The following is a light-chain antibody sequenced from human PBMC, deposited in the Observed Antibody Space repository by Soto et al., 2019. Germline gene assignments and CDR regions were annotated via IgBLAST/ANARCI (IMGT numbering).Light chain of an antibody. CDR2: DTS. J-gene: IGKJ1*01. CDR1: QFVSSR. V-gene: IGKV3-15*01. Sequence: DIVVTQSPATLSASPGERVTLSCRASQFVSSRLAWYQQRPGQVPRLLIYDTSTRAPGISARFSGSGSGTEFTLTISSLQSEDVATYYCQNYNSAPWTFGQGTKVEIK. CDR3: QNYNSAPWT.